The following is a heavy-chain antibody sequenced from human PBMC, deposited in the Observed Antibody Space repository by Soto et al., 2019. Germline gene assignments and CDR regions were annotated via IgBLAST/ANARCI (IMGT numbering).Heavy chain of an antibody. Sequence: QVQLQQWGAGLLKPSETLSLTCAVYGGSFSGYYWSWIRQPPGKGLEWIGEINHSGSTNYNPSLKSRVTISVDTSKNQFSLKLSSVTAADTAVYYCARPRRYCSSTSCYGQYYFDYWGQGTLVTVSS. V-gene: IGHV4-34*01. CDR1: GGSFSGYY. CDR2: INHSGST. D-gene: IGHD2-2*01. CDR3: ARPRRYCSSTSCYGQYYFDY. J-gene: IGHJ4*02.